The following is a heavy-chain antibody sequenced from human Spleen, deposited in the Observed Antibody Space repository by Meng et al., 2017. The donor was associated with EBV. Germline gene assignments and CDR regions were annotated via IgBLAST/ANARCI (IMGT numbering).Heavy chain of an antibody. CDR2: IFWDDDE. D-gene: IGHD4-17*01. J-gene: IGHJ4*02. V-gene: IGHV2-5*02. Sequence: QIPLKESGPTLVKPTQTLTLTCTLSGFSVITSGVAVGWIRQPPGKALEWLAMIFWDDDERYTTSLNSRLTITKDTSRNRVVLTMTNMAPVDTATYFCTHSVSTVTHFDFWGQGILVTVSS. CDR3: THSVSTVTHFDF. CDR1: GFSVITSGVA.